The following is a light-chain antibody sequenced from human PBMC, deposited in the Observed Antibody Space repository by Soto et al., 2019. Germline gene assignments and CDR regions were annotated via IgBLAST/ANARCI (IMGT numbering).Light chain of an antibody. Sequence: DIQMTQSPSSLSASVGDRVTITCRASQGIRKDLGWYQQKPGKAPKVLIYGAASLQSGVPSRFSGSGSGTNFTLTINSLQPEDYATYYCQQSYNIQALTFGGGTKVEIK. CDR1: QGIRKD. V-gene: IGKV1-39*01. CDR2: GAA. J-gene: IGKJ4*01. CDR3: QQSYNIQALT.